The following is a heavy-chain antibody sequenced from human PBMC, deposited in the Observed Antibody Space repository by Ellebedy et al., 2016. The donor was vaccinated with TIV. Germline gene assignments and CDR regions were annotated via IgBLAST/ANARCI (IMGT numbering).Heavy chain of an antibody. V-gene: IGHV3-9*01. J-gene: IGHJ4*02. D-gene: IGHD6-19*01. Sequence: GGSLRLXCAASGFTFDDYAMHWVRQAPGKGLEWVSGISWNSGSIGYADSVKGRFTISRDNAKNSLYLQMNNLRAEDTALYYCAKDKHGVAGPGTSFDYWGQGTLVTVSS. CDR2: ISWNSGSI. CDR1: GFTFDDYA. CDR3: AKDKHGVAGPGTSFDY.